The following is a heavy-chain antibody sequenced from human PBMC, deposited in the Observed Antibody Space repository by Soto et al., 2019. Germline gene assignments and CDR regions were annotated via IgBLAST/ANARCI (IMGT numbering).Heavy chain of an antibody. D-gene: IGHD2-2*01. J-gene: IGHJ5*02. Sequence: SLTCTVSGGSISSYYWSWIRQPAGKGLEWIGRIYTSGSTNYNPSLKSRVTMSVDTSKNQFSLKLSSVTAADTAVYYCARSWEDIVVVPADPNWFDPWGQGTLVTVSS. V-gene: IGHV4-4*07. CDR3: ARSWEDIVVVPADPNWFDP. CDR1: GGSISSYY. CDR2: IYTSGST.